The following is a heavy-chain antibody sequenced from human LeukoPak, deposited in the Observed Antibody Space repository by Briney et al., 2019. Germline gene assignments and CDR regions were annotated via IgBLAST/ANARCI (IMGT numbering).Heavy chain of an antibody. CDR1: GFSFSSYW. Sequence: GGSLRLSCAASGFSFSSYWMTWVRQAPGKGLEWVANMNQDGSEKYYVDSVKGRFTISRDNAENSLYLQINSLRAEDTAVYYCARRGRYCSSTSCSLLGAFDIWGQGTMVTVSS. J-gene: IGHJ3*02. D-gene: IGHD2-2*01. CDR3: ARRGRYCSSTSCSLLGAFDI. CDR2: MNQDGSEK. V-gene: IGHV3-7*01.